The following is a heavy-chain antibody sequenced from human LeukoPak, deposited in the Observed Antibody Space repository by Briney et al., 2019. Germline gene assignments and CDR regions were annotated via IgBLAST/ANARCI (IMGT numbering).Heavy chain of an antibody. CDR2: IYYSGST. Sequence: MTSETLSLTCTVSGGSISSSSYYWGWIRQPPGKGLEWIGSIYYSGSTYYNPSLKSRVTISVDTSKNQFSLRLSSVTAADTAVYYCARAMLRYFDWGPTLDVWGKGTTVTISS. CDR1: GGSISSSSYY. CDR3: ARAMLRYFDWGPTLDV. J-gene: IGHJ6*04. D-gene: IGHD3-9*01. V-gene: IGHV4-39*01.